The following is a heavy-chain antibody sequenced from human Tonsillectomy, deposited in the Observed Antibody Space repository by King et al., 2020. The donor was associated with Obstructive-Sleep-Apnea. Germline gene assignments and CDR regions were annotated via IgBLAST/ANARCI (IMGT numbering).Heavy chain of an antibody. CDR1: GFSFGTNW. V-gene: IGHV3-74*01. D-gene: IGHD1/OR15-1a*01. Sequence: VQLVESGGGLVQPGGSLRLSCTASGFSFGTNWMHWVRQLPGQVLEWVSQTNSDGRTKAHADSVKGRFTISRPNAKNTVYLPMISLRADDTAVYYFKEPPSEQVARPFEFWGQGTLVTVSS. CDR3: KEPPSEQVARPFEF. J-gene: IGHJ4*02. CDR2: TNSDGRTK.